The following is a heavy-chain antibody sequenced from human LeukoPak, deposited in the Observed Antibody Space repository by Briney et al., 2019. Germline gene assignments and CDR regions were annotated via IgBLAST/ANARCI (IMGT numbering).Heavy chain of an antibody. D-gene: IGHD2-21*01. CDR1: GFTFSSYI. CDR2: ISSRSSSI. Sequence: PGGSLRLSCAASGFTFSSYIMNWVRQAPGKGLEWVSYISSRSSSIYYADSVKGRFTISRDNAKNSLYLQMNSLRDEDTAVYYCAREMTGSAVIDYWGQGTLVTVSS. CDR3: AREMTGSAVIDY. V-gene: IGHV3-48*02. J-gene: IGHJ4*02.